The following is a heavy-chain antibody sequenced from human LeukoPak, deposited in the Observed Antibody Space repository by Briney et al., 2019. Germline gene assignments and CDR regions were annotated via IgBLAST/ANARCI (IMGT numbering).Heavy chain of an antibody. Sequence: SETLSLTCAVYGGSFSGYYWSWIRQPPGKGLEWIGEINHSGSTNYNPSLKSRVTISVDTSKNQFSLKLSSVTAADTAVYYCAREGTYCSGGSCYHYFDYWGQGTLVTVSS. V-gene: IGHV4-34*01. J-gene: IGHJ4*02. CDR3: AREGTYCSGGSCYHYFDY. CDR1: GGSFSGYY. D-gene: IGHD2-15*01. CDR2: INHSGST.